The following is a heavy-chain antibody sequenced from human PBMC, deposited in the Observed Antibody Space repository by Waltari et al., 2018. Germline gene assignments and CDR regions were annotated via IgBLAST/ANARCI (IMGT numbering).Heavy chain of an antibody. CDR2: IYSGGST. J-gene: IGHJ4*02. Sequence: ELQLVESGGGLVQPGGSLRLSCAASGFTFSSYAMSWVRQAPGKGLEWVSVIYSGGSTYYADSVKGRFTISRDNSKNTLYLQMNSLRAEDTAVYYCAKVALGELPADFDYWGQGTLVTVSS. D-gene: IGHD1-26*01. V-gene: IGHV3-23*03. CDR1: GFTFSSYA. CDR3: AKVALGELPADFDY.